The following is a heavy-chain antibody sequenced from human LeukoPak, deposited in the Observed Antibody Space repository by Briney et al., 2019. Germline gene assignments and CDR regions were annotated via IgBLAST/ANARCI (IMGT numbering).Heavy chain of an antibody. V-gene: IGHV4-39*01. CDR2: IYYSGST. J-gene: IGHJ5*02. CDR1: GGSISSSSYY. D-gene: IGHD2-2*01. CDR3: ARHERHCSSTSCSVAIDP. Sequence: SETLSLTCTVSGGSISSSSYYWGRIRQPPGKGLEWIGSIYYSGSTYYNPSLKSRVTISVDTSKNQFSLKLSSVTAADTAVYYCARHERHCSSTSCSVAIDPWGQGTLITVSS.